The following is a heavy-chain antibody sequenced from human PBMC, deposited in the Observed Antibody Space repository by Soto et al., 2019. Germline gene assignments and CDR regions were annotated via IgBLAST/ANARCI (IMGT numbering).Heavy chain of an antibody. CDR2: IYYSGST. CDR3: ARDRYYGGNLYFDY. CDR1: GGSIRSGDYY. J-gene: IGHJ4*02. Sequence: TSGNLSLTCTVSGGSIRSGDYYWGWIRPPPGKGLEWIGYIYYSGSTYYNPSLKSRVTISVDTSKNQFSLKLSSVTAADTAVYYCARDRYYGGNLYFDYWGQGTLVTVSS. D-gene: IGHD4-17*01. V-gene: IGHV4-30-4*01.